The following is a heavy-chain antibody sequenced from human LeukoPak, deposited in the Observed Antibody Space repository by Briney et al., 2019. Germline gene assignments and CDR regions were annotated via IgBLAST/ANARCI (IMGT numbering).Heavy chain of an antibody. CDR3: ARAAEQWLMNWFDP. V-gene: IGHV1-2*02. Sequence: ASVKVSCKASGYTFTGYDMHWVRQAPGQGLEWMGCINPNSGGTNYAQKFQGRLTMTRDTSISTAYMELSRLRSDDTAVYYCARAAEQWLMNWFDPLGQGTLVTVPS. CDR2: INPNSGGT. D-gene: IGHD6-19*01. J-gene: IGHJ5*02. CDR1: GYTFTGYD.